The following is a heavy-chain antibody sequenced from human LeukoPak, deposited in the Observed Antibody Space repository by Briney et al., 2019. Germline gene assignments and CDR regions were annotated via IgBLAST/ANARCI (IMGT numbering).Heavy chain of an antibody. CDR2: ISYDGSNK. CDR1: GFTVSSNY. J-gene: IGHJ4*02. D-gene: IGHD3-10*01. Sequence: PGGSLRLSCAASGFTVSSNYMSWVRQAPGKGLEWVAVISYDGSNKYYADSVKGRFTISRDNSKNTLYLQMNSLRAEDTAVYYCAKDFHPGSPFDYWGQGTLVTVSS. CDR3: AKDFHPGSPFDY. V-gene: IGHV3-30*18.